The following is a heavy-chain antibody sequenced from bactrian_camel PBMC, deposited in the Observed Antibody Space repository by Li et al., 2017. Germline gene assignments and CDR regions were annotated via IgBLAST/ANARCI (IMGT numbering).Heavy chain of an antibody. CDR2: ISDVGYT. CDR1: GRTVN. J-gene: IGHJ6*01. V-gene: IGHV3S53*01. D-gene: IGHD1*01. Sequence: VQLVESGGGSVQAGGSLRLSCVASGRTVNTGWFRQAPGKEREGIGTISDVGYTYYADFVRGRFTVSQDKSKNTVYLQMNSLQPDDTAMYYCAGATDSASAGCYLGFKAGDFAYWGQGTQVTVS. CDR3: AGATDSASAGCYLGFKAGDFAY.